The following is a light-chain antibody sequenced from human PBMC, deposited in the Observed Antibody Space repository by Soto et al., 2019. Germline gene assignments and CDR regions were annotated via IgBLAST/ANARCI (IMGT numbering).Light chain of an antibody. CDR2: DVS. CDR3: SSYTSSSPYV. CDR1: SSDVGAYNY. J-gene: IGLJ1*01. V-gene: IGLV2-14*01. Sequence: QSVLTQPACVSGSPGQSITISCTGTSSDVGAYNYVSWYQQHPGKAPKLMIYDVSNRPSGVSNRFSGSKSGNTASLTISGLQAEDEADYYCSSYTSSSPYVFGTGTKVTVL.